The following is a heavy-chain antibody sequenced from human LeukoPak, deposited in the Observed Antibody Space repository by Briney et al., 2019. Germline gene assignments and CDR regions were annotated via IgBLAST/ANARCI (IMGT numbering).Heavy chain of an antibody. V-gene: IGHV4-59*01. CDR1: GGSITSYY. CDR3: ARGPASHSFDY. CDR2: IYYAGST. Sequence: SETLSLTCTVSGGSITSYYWSWIRQPPGKGLEWIAYIYYAGSTNYNPSLKSRVTISVDTSKNQFSLKLSSVTAADTAVYYCARGPASHSFDYWGQGTLVTVSS. J-gene: IGHJ4*02.